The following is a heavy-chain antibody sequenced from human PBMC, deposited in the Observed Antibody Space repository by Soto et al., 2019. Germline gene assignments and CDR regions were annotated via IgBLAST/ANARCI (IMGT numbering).Heavy chain of an antibody. Sequence: TLDLTSTVSGGSISSGGYYWSWIRQHPGKGLEWIGYIYYSGSTYYNPSLKSRVTISVDTSKNQFSLKLSSVTAADTAVYYCARDVDPYYDFWSGYPYYYYYGMDVWGQGTTVTVSS. J-gene: IGHJ6*02. CDR3: ARDVDPYYDFWSGYPYYYYYGMDV. D-gene: IGHD3-3*01. CDR2: IYYSGST. V-gene: IGHV4-31*03. CDR1: GGSISSGGYY.